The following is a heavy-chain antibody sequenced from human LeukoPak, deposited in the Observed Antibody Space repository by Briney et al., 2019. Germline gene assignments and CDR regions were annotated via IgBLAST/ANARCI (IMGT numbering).Heavy chain of an antibody. CDR3: ARGDITMVRGVRDNWFDP. J-gene: IGHJ5*02. V-gene: IGHV4-34*01. Sequence: SGTLSLTCAVYGGSFSGYYWSWIRQPPGKGLEWIGEINHSGSTNYNPSLKSRVTISVDTSKNQFSLNLSSVTAADTAVYYCARGDITMVRGVRDNWFDPWGQGTLVTVSS. D-gene: IGHD3-10*01. CDR1: GGSFSGYY. CDR2: INHSGST.